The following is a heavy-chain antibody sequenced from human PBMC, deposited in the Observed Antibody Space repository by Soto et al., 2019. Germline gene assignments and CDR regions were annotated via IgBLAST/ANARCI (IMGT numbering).Heavy chain of an antibody. J-gene: IGHJ6*02. D-gene: IGHD3-10*01. CDR2: INPNSGGT. Sequence: ASVKVSCKASGYTFTGYYMHWVRQAPGQGLEWMGWINPNSGGTNYAQKFQGWVTMTRDTSISTAYMELSRLRSDDTAVYYCARLTMVRDKGYYGMDVWGQGTTVTVSS. CDR3: ARLTMVRDKGYYGMDV. V-gene: IGHV1-2*04. CDR1: GYTFTGYY.